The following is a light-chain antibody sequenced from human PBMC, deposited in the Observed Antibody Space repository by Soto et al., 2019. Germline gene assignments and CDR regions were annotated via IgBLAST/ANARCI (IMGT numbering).Light chain of an antibody. Sequence: IHMAQSPSTLSGSVVYRVTMGWRASQTISSWLAWYQRKPGKAPNLLIYATSSLQGGVPSRFSGSGSGPDFTLTISSLQPEDFATYSCLQDNSYPLTFGGGTKVDIK. CDR3: LQDNSYPLT. V-gene: IGKV1-5*01. CDR1: QTISSW. CDR2: ATS. J-gene: IGKJ4*01.